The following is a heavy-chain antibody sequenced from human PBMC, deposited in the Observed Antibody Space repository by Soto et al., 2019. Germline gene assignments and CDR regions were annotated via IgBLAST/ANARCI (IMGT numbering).Heavy chain of an antibody. CDR3: ARDASPRDPHGGNNWFDP. J-gene: IGHJ5*02. CDR1: GGSISRYY. Sequence: TLSLTCTVSGGSISRYYWSWIRQHPGKGLEWIGYIYYSGSTYYNPSLKSRVTISVDTSKNQFSLKLSSVTAADTAVYYCARDASPRDPHGGNNWFDPWGQGTLVTVSS. CDR2: IYYSGST. V-gene: IGHV4-31*03. D-gene: IGHD3-16*01.